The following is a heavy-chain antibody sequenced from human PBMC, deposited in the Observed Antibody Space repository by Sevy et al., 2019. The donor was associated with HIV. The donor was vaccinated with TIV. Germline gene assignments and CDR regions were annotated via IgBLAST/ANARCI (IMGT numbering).Heavy chain of an antibody. Sequence: GGSLRLSCAASGFTFSSYAMHGVRQAPCKGLEWVAVISYDGSNKYYADSVKGRFTISRDNSKNTMYLQMNSLRAGDTAVYYCASDLEGARRRGFDSWGQGTLVTVSS. V-gene: IGHV3-30-3*01. CDR3: ASDLEGARRRGFDS. CDR1: GFTFSSYA. CDR2: ISYDGSNK. J-gene: IGHJ5*01. D-gene: IGHD1-26*01.